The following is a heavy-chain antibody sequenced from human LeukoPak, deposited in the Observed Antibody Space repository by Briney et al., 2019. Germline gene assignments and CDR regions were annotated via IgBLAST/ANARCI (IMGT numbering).Heavy chain of an antibody. CDR2: IYYSGST. CDR1: GGSISAYY. CDR3: ARLVDGDPFYFDY. J-gene: IGHJ4*02. Sequence: SETLSLTCTVSGGSISAYYWSWLRQPPGKGLEWIGSIYYSGSTYYNPSLKSRVTISVDTSKNQFSLKLSSVTAADTAVYYCARLVDGDPFYFDYWGQGTLVTVSS. D-gene: IGHD4-17*01. V-gene: IGHV4-39*01.